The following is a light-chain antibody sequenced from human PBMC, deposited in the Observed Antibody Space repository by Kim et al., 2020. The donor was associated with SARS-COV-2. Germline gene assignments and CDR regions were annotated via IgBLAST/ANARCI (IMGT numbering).Light chain of an antibody. CDR3: QQYGTSPLT. CDR1: QSVSSSY. Sequence: EIVLTQSPATLSLSPGERAALSCRASQSVSSSYLAWYQQKPGQAPRLLIYGASSRATGIPDRFSGSGSGTDFTLTITRLEPDDFAVYYCQQYGTSPLTFGGWTKVEI. J-gene: IGKJ4*01. CDR2: GAS. V-gene: IGKV3-20*01.